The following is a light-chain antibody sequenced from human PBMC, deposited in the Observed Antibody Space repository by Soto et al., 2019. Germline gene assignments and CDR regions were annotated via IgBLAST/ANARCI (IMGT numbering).Light chain of an antibody. CDR3: QSYDNSLSHVV. J-gene: IGLJ2*01. CDR1: SSNIGSFYD. Sequence: QSVLTQPPSVSGAPGQRVTIPCTGSSSNIGSFYDVHWYQQFPGTVPKLLIYGDNNRPSGVPDRFSGSKSGTSASLAITGLQPEDEADYYCQSYDNSLSHVVFGGGTKLTVL. CDR2: GDN. V-gene: IGLV1-40*01.